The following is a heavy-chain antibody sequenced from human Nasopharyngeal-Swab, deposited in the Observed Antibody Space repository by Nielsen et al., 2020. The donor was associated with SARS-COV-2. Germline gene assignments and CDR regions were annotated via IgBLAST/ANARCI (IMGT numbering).Heavy chain of an antibody. J-gene: IGHJ4*02. V-gene: IGHV1-18*01. CDR1: GYTFTNYG. Sequence: ASVKVSCKASGYTFTNYGISWVRQAPGQGLAWMGWISAYNGKTNYAQNLQGRVTMTTDTSTSTAYMELRSLTSDEAAVYYCAREMPSSSPDYWGQGTLVTVSS. CDR2: ISAYNGKT. D-gene: IGHD2-2*01. CDR3: AREMPSSSPDY.